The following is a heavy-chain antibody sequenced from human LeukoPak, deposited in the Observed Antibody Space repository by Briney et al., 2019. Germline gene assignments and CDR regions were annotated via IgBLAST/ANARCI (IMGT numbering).Heavy chain of an antibody. D-gene: IGHD5-12*01. CDR2: INNSGGST. CDR3: AKPPGLRRLDP. CDR1: GFTFSSYA. V-gene: IGHV3-23*01. J-gene: IGHJ5*02. Sequence: GGSLRLSCAASGFTFSSYAMNRVRQAPGKGLAWVSGINNSGGSTYYADSVKGRFTISRDNSKNTLYLQMNSLRAEDTAVYYCAKPPGLRRLDPWGQGTLVTVSS.